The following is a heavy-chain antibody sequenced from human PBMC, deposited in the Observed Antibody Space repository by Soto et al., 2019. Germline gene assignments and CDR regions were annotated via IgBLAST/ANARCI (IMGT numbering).Heavy chain of an antibody. CDR1: GFTFSSDA. V-gene: IGHV3-23*01. CDR2: ISGGGGYT. CDR3: AKDGPVGPYVDY. D-gene: IGHD1-26*01. J-gene: IGHJ4*02. Sequence: GGSLRLSCAASGFTFSSDAMSWVRQAPGKGLEWVSAISGGGGYTYYADSVKGRFTISRDNSKNTVYLQMNSLRAEDTAVYYCAKDGPVGPYVDYWGQGAPVTVSS.